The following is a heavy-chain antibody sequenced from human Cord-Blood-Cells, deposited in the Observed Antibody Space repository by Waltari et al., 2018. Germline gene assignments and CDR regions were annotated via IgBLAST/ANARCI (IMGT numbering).Heavy chain of an antibody. V-gene: IGHV1-2*02. CDR3: ARDAARAYGMDV. CDR2: INPNSGGT. D-gene: IGHD5-18*01. CDR1: GYTFTGYY. J-gene: IGHJ6*02. Sequence: QVQLVQSGAEVKKPGASVQVSCKASGYTFTGYYLHWARQAPGQGLEWMGWINPNSGGTNYAQKFQGRVTMTRDTSISTAYMELSRLRSDDTAVYYCARDAARAYGMDVWGQGTTVTVSS.